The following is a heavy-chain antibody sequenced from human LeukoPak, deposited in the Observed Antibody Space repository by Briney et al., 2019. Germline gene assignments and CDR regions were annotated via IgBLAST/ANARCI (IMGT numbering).Heavy chain of an antibody. CDR3: ARDRVAAAGGDY. CDR1: GYTFTRYA. V-gene: IGHV7-4-1*02. Sequence: GASVKVSCKAYGYTFTRYAMNCVRHAPGQGLEWVGWIHTKTGNPTYAQGFQGRFVFSLDTSVNTAYLQISSLKTEDTAVYYCARDRVAAAGGDYWGQGTLVTVSS. CDR2: IHTKTGNP. D-gene: IGHD6-13*01. J-gene: IGHJ4*02.